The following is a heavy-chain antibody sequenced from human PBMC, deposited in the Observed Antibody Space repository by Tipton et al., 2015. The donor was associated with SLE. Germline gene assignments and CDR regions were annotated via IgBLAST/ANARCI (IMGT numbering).Heavy chain of an antibody. V-gene: IGHV4-39*07. CDR1: GGSISSSSYY. CDR3: ASPPRHITASGTFPKAGSQS. D-gene: IGHD3-10*01. CDR2: VSHTETT. Sequence: TLSLTCAVSGGSISSSSYYWGWIRQPPGKGLEWIGCVSHTETTYSNPSLKSRVTMSLDTSNNQFSLKVTSVTAADSAVYYCASPPRHITASGTFPKAGSQSWGQGTLVTVSS. J-gene: IGHJ1*01.